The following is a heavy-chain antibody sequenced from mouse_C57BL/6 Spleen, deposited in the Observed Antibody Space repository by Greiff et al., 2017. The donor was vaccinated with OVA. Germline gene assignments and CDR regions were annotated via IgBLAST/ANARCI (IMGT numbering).Heavy chain of an antibody. J-gene: IGHJ3*01. CDR3: AREPATTVVATPAWFAY. CDR1: GYTFTSYW. V-gene: IGHV1-53*01. Sequence: QVQLQQPGPELVKPGASVKLSCKASGYTFTSYWMHWVKQRPGQGLEWIGNINPSNGGTNYNEKFKSKATLTVDKSSSTAYMQLSSLTSEDSAVYYCAREPATTVVATPAWFAYWGQGTLVTVSA. D-gene: IGHD1-1*01. CDR2: INPSNGGT.